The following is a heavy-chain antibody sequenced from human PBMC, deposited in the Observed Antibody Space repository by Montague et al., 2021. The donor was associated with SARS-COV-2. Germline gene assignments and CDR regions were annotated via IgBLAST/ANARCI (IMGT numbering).Heavy chain of an antibody. V-gene: IGHV4-4*02. Sequence: SETLSLTCAVSGGSISSSNCWSWVRQPPGKGLEWIGEIYHSGSTXYNPSLKSRVTISIDKSKNQFTLKLISVTAADTAVYYCARVPIKSISMIGNYFDYWGQGTLVTVSS. D-gene: IGHD3-22*01. CDR3: ARVPIKSISMIGNYFDY. CDR1: GGSISSSNC. J-gene: IGHJ4*02. CDR2: IYHSGST.